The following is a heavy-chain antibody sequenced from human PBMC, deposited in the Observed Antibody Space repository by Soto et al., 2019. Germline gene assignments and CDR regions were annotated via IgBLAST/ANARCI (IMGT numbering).Heavy chain of an antibody. CDR3: AREHSSRCEGTYWLDP. V-gene: IGHV4-4*07. J-gene: IGHJ5*02. Sequence: SETLSLTCAVSGGSISSYYWSWIRQPAGKGLEWIGRIYTSGSTNYNPSLKSRVTMSVDTSENQFSLKLSSVTAADTAVYYCAREHSSRCEGTYWLDPWGKGARVTVAS. CDR1: GGSISSYY. CDR2: IYTSGST. D-gene: IGHD6-13*01.